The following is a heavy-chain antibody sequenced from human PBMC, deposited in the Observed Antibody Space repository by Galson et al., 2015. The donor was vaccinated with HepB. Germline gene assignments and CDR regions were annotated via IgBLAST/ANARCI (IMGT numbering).Heavy chain of an antibody. CDR2: IIPIFGIA. V-gene: IGHV1-69*10. J-gene: IGHJ5*02. CDR3: ARENYDSSGYYYSNWFDP. D-gene: IGHD3-22*01. CDR1: GGTFSSYA. Sequence: SVKVSCKASGGTFSSYAISWVRQAPGQGLEWMGEIIPIFGIANYAQKFQGRVTITADKSTSTAYMELSSLRSEDTAVYYCARENYDSSGYYYSNWFDPWGQGTLVTVSS.